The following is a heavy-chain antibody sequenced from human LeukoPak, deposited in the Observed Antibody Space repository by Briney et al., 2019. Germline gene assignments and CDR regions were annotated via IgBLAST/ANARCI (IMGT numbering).Heavy chain of an antibody. V-gene: IGHV4-59*01. D-gene: IGHD3-10*01. CDR2: IYYSGST. CDR1: GDSISAYY. CDR3: ARSYYYGGEFDY. Sequence: PSETLSLTCTVSGDSISAYYWSWIRQPPGKGLEWIGYIYYSGSTNYNPSLKSRVTISVDTSKNQFSLKLSSVTAADTAVYYCARSYYYGGEFDYWGQGTLVTVSS. J-gene: IGHJ4*02.